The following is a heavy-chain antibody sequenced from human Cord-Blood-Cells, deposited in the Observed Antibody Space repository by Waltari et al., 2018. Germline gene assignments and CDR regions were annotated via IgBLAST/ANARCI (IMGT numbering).Heavy chain of an antibody. D-gene: IGHD6-19*01. V-gene: IGHV3-21*01. J-gene: IGHJ4*02. CDR1: GFTFSSFT. CDR2: ISSMSSYI. CDR3: ARAVAASNFDY. Sequence: EVQLVESGGGLVKPGGSLRLSCAASGFTFSSFTMKWVRQAPGKGLGWVASISSMSSYIYYADSVKGRFTITRDNAKNSLYLQMNSLRAEDTAVYYCARAVAASNFDYWGQGTLVTVSS.